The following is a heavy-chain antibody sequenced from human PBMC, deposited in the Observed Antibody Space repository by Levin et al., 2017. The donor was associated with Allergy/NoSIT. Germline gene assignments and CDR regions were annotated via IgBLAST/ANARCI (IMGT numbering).Heavy chain of an antibody. V-gene: IGHV3-74*01. D-gene: IGHD3-16*02. J-gene: IGHJ3*02. CDR1: GFTFSSYW. Sequence: GESLKISCAASGFTFSSYWMHWVRQAPGKGLVWVSRINSDGSSTSYADSVKGRFTISRDNAKNTLYLQMNSLRAEDTAVYYCAREGGSYRSRGPSDAFDIWGQGTMVTVSS. CDR2: INSDGSST. CDR3: AREGGSYRSRGPSDAFDI.